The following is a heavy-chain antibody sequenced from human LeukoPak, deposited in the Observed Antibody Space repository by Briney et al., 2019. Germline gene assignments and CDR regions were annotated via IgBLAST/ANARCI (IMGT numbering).Heavy chain of an antibody. D-gene: IGHD3-10*01. CDR1: GYTFTNYG. Sequence: ASVKVSCKASGYTFTNYGISWVRQAPGQGLEWMGWISAYNGNTHYAQEVRGRVTLTTDTSTSTAYMELRSLRSDDTAVYYCARDGSLSRSDYYYGMDVWGQGTTVTVSS. J-gene: IGHJ6*02. CDR2: ISAYNGNT. V-gene: IGHV1-18*01. CDR3: ARDGSLSRSDYYYGMDV.